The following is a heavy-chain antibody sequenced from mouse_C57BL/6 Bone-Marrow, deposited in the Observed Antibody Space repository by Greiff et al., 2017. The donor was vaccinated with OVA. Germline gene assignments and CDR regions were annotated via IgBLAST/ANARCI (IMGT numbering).Heavy chain of an antibody. V-gene: IGHV7-3*01. CDR1: GFTFTDYS. J-gene: IGHJ3*01. CDR3: ASYGPAWVAY. Sequence: EVQLLESGGGLVQPGGSLSLSCAASGFTFTDYSMSWVRQPPGKALEWLGFFSNNANGYTTEYSASVKGRFTISRDNSQCILYLKMNALSTEDSATYYGASYGPAWVAYWGQGTLVTVSA. CDR2: FSNNANGYTT.